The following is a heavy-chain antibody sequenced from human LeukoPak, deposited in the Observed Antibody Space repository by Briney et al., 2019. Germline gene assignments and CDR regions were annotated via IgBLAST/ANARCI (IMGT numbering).Heavy chain of an antibody. Sequence: ASGKVSCKVSGYTLTQLSMHWVRQAPGKGLEWRGGFDPEDGETIYAQKLQGRVTMTEDTSTSTAYMELRSLRSDDTAVYYCARGGVNIWSGRGDAFDIGGQGTMVTVS. D-gene: IGHD3-3*01. V-gene: IGHV1-24*01. J-gene: IGHJ3*02. CDR2: FDPEDGET. CDR1: GYTLTQLS. CDR3: ARGGVNIWSGRGDAFDI.